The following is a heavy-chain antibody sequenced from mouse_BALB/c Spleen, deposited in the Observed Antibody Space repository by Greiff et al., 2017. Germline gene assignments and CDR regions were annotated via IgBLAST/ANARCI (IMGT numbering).Heavy chain of an antibody. CDR3: ASGERAMDY. J-gene: IGHJ4*01. V-gene: IGHV5-4*02. Sequence: DVQLVESGGGLVKPGGSLKLSCAASGFTFSDYYMYWVRQTPEKRLEWVATISDGGSYTYYPDSVKGRFTISRDNAKNNLYLQMSSLKSEDTAMYYCASGERAMDYWGQGTSVTVSS. CDR2: ISDGGSYT. CDR1: GFTFSDYY. D-gene: IGHD2-13*01.